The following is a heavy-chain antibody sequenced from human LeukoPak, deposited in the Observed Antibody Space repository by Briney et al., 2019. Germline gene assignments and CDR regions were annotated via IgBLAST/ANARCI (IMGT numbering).Heavy chain of an antibody. CDR1: GYTFTSYG. D-gene: IGHD3-22*01. J-gene: IGHJ4*02. CDR2: ISAYNGNT. Sequence: GVSVKVSCKASGYTFTSYGISWVRQAPGQGLEWMGWISAYNGNTNYAQKPQGRVTMTTDTSTSTAYMELRSLRSDDTAVYYCARGNYDSSGYYFHFDYWGQGTLVTVSS. V-gene: IGHV1-18*01. CDR3: ARGNYDSSGYYFHFDY.